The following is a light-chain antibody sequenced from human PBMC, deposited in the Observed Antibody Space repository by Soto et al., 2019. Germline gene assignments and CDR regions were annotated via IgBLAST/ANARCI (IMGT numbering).Light chain of an antibody. V-gene: IGKV3-20*01. Sequence: EIVLTQSPGTLSLSPGERATLSCMASQSVSSTYLAWYQQKSGQAPRLLIYGASSRATGIPDRFSGSGSGTDFTLTISRLEPEDFAVYYCQQYGSWAFGQGTKVDIK. CDR2: GAS. CDR3: QQYGSWA. J-gene: IGKJ1*01. CDR1: QSVSSTY.